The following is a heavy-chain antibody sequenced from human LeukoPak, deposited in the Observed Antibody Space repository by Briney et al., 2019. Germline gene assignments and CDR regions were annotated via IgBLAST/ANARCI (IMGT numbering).Heavy chain of an antibody. V-gene: IGHV4-38-2*01. CDR2: IYYSGST. D-gene: IGHD6-6*01. CDR3: ARHVSLGQLVSMGWFDP. J-gene: IGHJ5*02. Sequence: SETLSLTCAVSDSSISTDHYWGWIRQPPGKGLEWIGHIYYSGSTNYNPSLKSRVTISVDTSKNQFSLKLSSVTAADTAVYYCARHVSLGQLVSMGWFDPWGQGTLVTVSS. CDR1: DSSISTDHY.